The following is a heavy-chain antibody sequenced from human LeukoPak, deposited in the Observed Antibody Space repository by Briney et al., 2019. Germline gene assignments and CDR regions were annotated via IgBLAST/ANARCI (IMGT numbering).Heavy chain of an antibody. CDR1: GGFISQEY. CDR3: ARDRLRHFDP. D-gene: IGHD4-17*01. J-gene: IGHJ5*02. CDR2: IYNSGSA. V-gene: IGHV4-59*13. Sequence: PSETLSLTCTVSGGFISQEYWSWIRQPPGKGLEWIGYIYNSGSASYNPPLGSRVTMSVDTSKKQISLKLRSVTAADTAMYYCARDRLRHFDPWGQGTLVTVSS.